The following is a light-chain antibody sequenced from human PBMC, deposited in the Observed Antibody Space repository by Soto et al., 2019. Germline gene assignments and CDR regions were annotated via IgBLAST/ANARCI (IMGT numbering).Light chain of an antibody. CDR2: GAS. CDR3: HQYGSSPYT. CDR1: QSVSSSY. V-gene: IGKV3-20*01. Sequence: EIVLTQSPGTLSLSPGERATLSCRASQSVSSSYLAWYQQKPGQAPGLLIYGASSRATGIPDRFSGSGSGTDFTLTISRLEPKDFAVYYCHQYGSSPYTFGQGTKLEIK. J-gene: IGKJ2*01.